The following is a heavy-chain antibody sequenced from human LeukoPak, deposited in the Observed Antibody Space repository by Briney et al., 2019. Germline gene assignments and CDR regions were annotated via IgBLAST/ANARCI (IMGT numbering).Heavy chain of an antibody. J-gene: IGHJ4*02. V-gene: IGHV5-51*01. CDR1: GYSFTSYW. D-gene: IGHD6-25*01. Sequence: GESLKISCKGSGYSFTSYWIGWVRQMPGKDLEWMGTIYPGDSDTRYSPSFQGQVTISADKSISTADVQWSSLKASDTAMYYCARRAATTGYFDFWGQGTLVTVSS. CDR3: ARRAATTGYFDF. CDR2: IYPGDSDT.